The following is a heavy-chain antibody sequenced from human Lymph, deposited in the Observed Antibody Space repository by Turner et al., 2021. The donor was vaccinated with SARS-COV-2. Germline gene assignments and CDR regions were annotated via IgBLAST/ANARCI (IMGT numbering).Heavy chain of an antibody. CDR3: AREMGSGSDY. Sequence: QVQLVVSGGGVVQPGRSLSLSCTASGFTFSSYAMHWVRQARGKGLEWGSLISYDGSNKYYADSVKGRFTISRDNSKNTLYLQMNSLGTEDTAVYYCAREMGSGSDYWGQGTLVTVSS. CDR1: GFTFSSYA. J-gene: IGHJ4*02. V-gene: IGHV3-30*01. D-gene: IGHD3-10*01. CDR2: ISYDGSNK.